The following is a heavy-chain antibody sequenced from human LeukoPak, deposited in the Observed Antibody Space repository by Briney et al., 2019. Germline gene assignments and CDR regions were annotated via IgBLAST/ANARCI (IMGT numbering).Heavy chain of an antibody. D-gene: IGHD6-13*01. CDR3: VRRSAALDAFDI. Sequence: SETLSLTCTVSGGSISTTGYYWGCIRQPPGTGLEWIGNIHYSGSTSYNASLKSRVTISVDTSKKQFSLKLNSVTAADRAVYYCVRRSAALDAFDIWGQGTVVTVS. V-gene: IGHV4-39*01. CDR2: IHYSGST. J-gene: IGHJ3*02. CDR1: GGSISTTGYY.